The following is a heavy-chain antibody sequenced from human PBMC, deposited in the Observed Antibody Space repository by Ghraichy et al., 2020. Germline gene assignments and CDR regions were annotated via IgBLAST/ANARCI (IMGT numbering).Heavy chain of an antibody. Sequence: ASVKVSFKASGYTFSSYCIHWVRQAPGQRLEWMGWINAGNGNTKYSQKFQGRVTITRDTSANTAYMELSSLRSEDTAVYYCAGGIAATGTWYYFDYWGQGTLVTVAT. V-gene: IGHV1-3*01. D-gene: IGHD6-13*01. CDR1: GYTFSSYC. CDR3: AGGIAATGTWYYFDY. J-gene: IGHJ4*02. CDR2: INAGNGNT.